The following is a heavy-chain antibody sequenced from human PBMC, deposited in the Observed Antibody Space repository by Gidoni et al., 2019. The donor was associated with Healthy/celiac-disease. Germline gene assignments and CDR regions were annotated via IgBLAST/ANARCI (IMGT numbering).Heavy chain of an antibody. CDR1: GFTFSSYG. CDR2: ISYDGSNK. Sequence: QVQLVESGGGVVQPGRSLRPSCAPSGFTFSSYGMHWVRQAPGKGLEWVAVISYDGSNKYYADSVKGRVTISRDNSKNTLYLQMNSLRAEDTAVYYCAKDLGSGGSIDYWGQGTLVTVSS. J-gene: IGHJ4*02. V-gene: IGHV3-30*18. D-gene: IGHD2-15*01. CDR3: AKDLGSGGSIDY.